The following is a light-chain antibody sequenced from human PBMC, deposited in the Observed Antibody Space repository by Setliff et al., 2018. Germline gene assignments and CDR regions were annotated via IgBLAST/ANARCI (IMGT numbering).Light chain of an antibody. J-gene: IGLJ1*01. Sequence: QSVLTQPASVSGSPGQSITISCTGTRSDVGGYNYVPWYQQHPGKVPKLMIYEVSNRPSGVSNRFSGSKSGNTASLTISRLQTEDEADYYCTSYTISSTEVFGTGTKVTVL. CDR3: TSYTISSTEV. V-gene: IGLV2-14*01. CDR2: EVS. CDR1: RSDVGGYNY.